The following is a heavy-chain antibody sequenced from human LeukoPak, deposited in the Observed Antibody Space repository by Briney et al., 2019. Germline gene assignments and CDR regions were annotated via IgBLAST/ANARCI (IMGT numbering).Heavy chain of an antibody. CDR2: INPNSGNT. V-gene: IGHV1-8*03. D-gene: IGHD1-1*01. CDR3: ARGPPTAQYFQH. Sequence: ASVKVSCKASGYTFTGYYMHWVRQATGQGLQWMGWINPNSGNTGYAQKFQGRITITRNTPISTVYMELSSLRSEDTAVYYCARGPPTAQYFQHWGQGTLVTVSS. J-gene: IGHJ1*01. CDR1: GYTFTGYY.